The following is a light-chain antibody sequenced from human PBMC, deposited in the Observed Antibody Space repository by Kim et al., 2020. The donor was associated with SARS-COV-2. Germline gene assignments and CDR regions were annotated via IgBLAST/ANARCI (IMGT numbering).Light chain of an antibody. Sequence: SITISSTEPGSDIGDYNDVSWYQQHPGKAPKLLIYSVSNRPSGVSNRFSGSKSGNTASLTISGLQAENEADYYCSSYTGSNTLLFGGGTQLTVL. CDR3: SSYTGSNTLL. CDR2: SVS. V-gene: IGLV2-14*03. CDR1: GSDIGDYND. J-gene: IGLJ2*01.